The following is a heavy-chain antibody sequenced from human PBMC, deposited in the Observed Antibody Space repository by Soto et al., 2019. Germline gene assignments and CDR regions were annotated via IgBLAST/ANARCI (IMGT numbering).Heavy chain of an antibody. CDR2: INAANGKT. V-gene: IGHV1-3*01. D-gene: IGHD1-26*01. CDR3: TRDQIGGSPFEY. Sequence: GASVKVSCKASGYSFTNYAVHWVRQAPGQRLEWMGWINAANGKTKYSQKFQGRVTITRDTSASTGYMELSSLRSEDTAVYYCTRDQIGGSPFEYWGQGTLVTVSS. CDR1: GYSFTNYA. J-gene: IGHJ4*02.